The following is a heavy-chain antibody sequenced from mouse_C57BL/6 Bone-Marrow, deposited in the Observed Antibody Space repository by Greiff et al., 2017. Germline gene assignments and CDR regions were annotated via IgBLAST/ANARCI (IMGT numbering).Heavy chain of an antibody. CDR3: ARRDCGFAY. CDR2: ISNGGGST. Sequence: EVQLVEPGGGLVQPGGSLKLSCAASGFTFSDYYMYWVRQTPEKRLEWVAYISNGGGSTYYPDTVKGRFTISRDNAKNTLYLQMSRLKSEDTAMYYCARRDCGFAYWGQGTLVTVSA. D-gene: IGHD3-3*01. CDR1: GFTFSDYY. V-gene: IGHV5-12*01. J-gene: IGHJ3*01.